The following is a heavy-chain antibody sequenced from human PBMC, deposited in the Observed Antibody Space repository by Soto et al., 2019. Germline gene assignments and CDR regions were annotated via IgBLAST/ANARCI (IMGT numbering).Heavy chain of an antibody. D-gene: IGHD6-19*01. CDR2: ISGSGGST. V-gene: IGHV3-23*01. Sequence: ERSRRLRCGGSAFTPRTYAIIWVRHAPGKGLEWVSAISGSGGSTYYADSVKGRFTISRANSQTTLYLQMNSLRPEDTAVYYCTKEWYSSGGNWLDPWGQIT. J-gene: IGHJ5*02. CDR3: TKEWYSSGGNWLDP. CDR1: AFTPRTYA.